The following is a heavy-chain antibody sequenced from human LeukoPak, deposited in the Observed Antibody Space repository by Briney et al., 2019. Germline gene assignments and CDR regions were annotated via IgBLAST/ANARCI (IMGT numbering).Heavy chain of an antibody. D-gene: IGHD6-13*01. J-gene: IGHJ5*02. CDR3: ARDLPRRYSSSWHTHASTWFDP. CDR1: GFTFSSYS. CDR2: ISSSSCYI. V-gene: IGHV3-21*01. Sequence: GGSLRLSCADSGFTFSSYSMNWVRQAPGKGLEWVSSISSSSCYIYYADSVKGRFTISRDNAKNSLYLQMNSLRAEDTAVYYCARDLPRRYSSSWHTHASTWFDPWGQGTLVTVSS.